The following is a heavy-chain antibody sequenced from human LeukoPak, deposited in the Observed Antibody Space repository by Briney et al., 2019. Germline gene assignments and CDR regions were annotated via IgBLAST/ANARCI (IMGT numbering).Heavy chain of an antibody. D-gene: IGHD3-10*01. J-gene: IGHJ4*02. V-gene: IGHV4-39*07. Sequence: SETLSLTCTVSGGSINNSISYWGWIRQPPGKGLEWIGSIYYSGSTYYKPSLKSRGTISLDTSKNQFSLKLRSVTAADTAVYYCAEARFNYGWGSYPPNPFDNWGQGTLAT. CDR1: GGSINNSISY. CDR2: IYYSGST. CDR3: AEARFNYGWGSYPPNPFDN.